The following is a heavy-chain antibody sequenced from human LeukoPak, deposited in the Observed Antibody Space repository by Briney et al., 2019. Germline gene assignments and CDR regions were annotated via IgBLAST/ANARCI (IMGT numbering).Heavy chain of an antibody. Sequence: GGTLRLSCAASGFTFSSYGMSWVRQAPGKGLEWVSAISDSGGSTYYADSVKGRFTISRDNSKNTLYLQMNGLRAEDTAVYYCAKHLRRYCSSTSCYNFDYWGQGTLVTVSS. V-gene: IGHV3-23*01. CDR3: AKHLRRYCSSTSCYNFDY. D-gene: IGHD2-2*01. CDR2: ISDSGGST. J-gene: IGHJ4*02. CDR1: GFTFSSYG.